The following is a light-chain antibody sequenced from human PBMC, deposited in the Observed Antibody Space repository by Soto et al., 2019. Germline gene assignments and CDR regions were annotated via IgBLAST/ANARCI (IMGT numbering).Light chain of an antibody. CDR3: QHYTSYSRGFT. CDR1: QSVRNY. J-gene: IGKJ3*01. CDR2: DAS. Sequence: DIQMTQSPSTLSASVGDRVTITCRASQSVRNYLAWYQQKPGKAPKLLLYDASNLQSGVPSRFSGSGSGTEFTLTISSLQADDFATYYCQHYTSYSRGFTFGPGTKVDIK. V-gene: IGKV1-5*01.